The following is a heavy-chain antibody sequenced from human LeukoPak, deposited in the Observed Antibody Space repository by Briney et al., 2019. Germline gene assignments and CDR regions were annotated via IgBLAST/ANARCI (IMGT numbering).Heavy chain of an antibody. D-gene: IGHD5-24*01. V-gene: IGHV3-21*01. CDR3: ARYVSDGYNAPFDS. CDR2: ISRSSSYI. J-gene: IGHJ4*02. CDR1: GFTFSNYN. Sequence: GGSLRLSCAASGFTFSNYNMNWVRQAPGKGLEWVSSISRSSSYIYYADSVKGRFTISRDNAKNSLYLQMNSLRAEDTAVYSCARYVSDGYNAPFDSWGQGTLVTASS.